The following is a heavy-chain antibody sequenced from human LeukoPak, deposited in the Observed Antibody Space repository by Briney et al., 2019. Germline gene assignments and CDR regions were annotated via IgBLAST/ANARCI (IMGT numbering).Heavy chain of an antibody. Sequence: GGSLRLSCAASGLTFSSYGMHWVRQAPGKGLEWVSVISAGGGSTYYADSVKGRFTISRDNSKNTVNLQMNSLRAEDTAVYYCAKGSRSSWFHLYYFDYWGQGTLVTVSS. CDR3: AKGSRSSWFHLYYFDY. CDR2: ISAGGGST. V-gene: IGHV3-23*01. CDR1: GLTFSSYG. J-gene: IGHJ4*02. D-gene: IGHD6-13*01.